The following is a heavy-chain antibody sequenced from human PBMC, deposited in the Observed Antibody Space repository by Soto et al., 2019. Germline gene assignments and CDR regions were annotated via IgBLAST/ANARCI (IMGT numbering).Heavy chain of an antibody. Sequence: ASVKVSCKASGGTFSSYTISWVRQAPGQGLEWMGRIIPILGIANYAQKFQGRVTITADKSTSTAYMELSSLRSEDTAVYYCARDPSQSVVVTAIAEYFQHWGQGTLVTVSS. D-gene: IGHD2-21*02. CDR3: ARDPSQSVVVTAIAEYFQH. CDR1: GGTFSSYT. J-gene: IGHJ1*01. CDR2: IIPILGIA. V-gene: IGHV1-69*04.